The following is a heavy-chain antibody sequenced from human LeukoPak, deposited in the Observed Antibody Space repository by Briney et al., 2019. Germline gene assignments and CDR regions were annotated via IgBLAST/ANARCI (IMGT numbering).Heavy chain of an antibody. J-gene: IGHJ5*02. CDR3: ARERRYSGSPNWFDP. CDR1: GYTFTSYG. CDR2: ISAYNGNT. V-gene: IGHV1-18*01. D-gene: IGHD6-13*01. Sequence: GASVKVSCKASGYTFTSYGISWVRRAPGQGLEWMGWISAYNGNTNYAQKLQGRVTITTDTSTSTAYMELRSLRSDDTAVYYCARERRYSGSPNWFDPWGQGTLVTVSS.